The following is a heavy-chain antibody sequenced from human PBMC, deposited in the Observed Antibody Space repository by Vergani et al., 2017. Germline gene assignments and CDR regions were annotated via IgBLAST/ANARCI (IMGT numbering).Heavy chain of an antibody. CDR1: GYTFTGYY. CDR3: ARAPHXYCISTSCHPLDY. CDR2: INPNSGGT. Sequence: QVQLVQSGAEVKKPGASVEVSCKASGYTFTGYYMHWVRQAPGQGLEWMGWINPNSGGTNYAQKFQGRVTMTRDTSISTAYMELSRLRSDDTAVYYCARAPHXYCISTSCHPLDYWGQGTLVTVSS. D-gene: IGHD2-2*01. V-gene: IGHV1-2*02. J-gene: IGHJ4*02.